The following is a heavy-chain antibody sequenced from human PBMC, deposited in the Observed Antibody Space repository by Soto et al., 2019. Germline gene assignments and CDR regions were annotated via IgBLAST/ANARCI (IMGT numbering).Heavy chain of an antibody. CDR3: AKDLLYFDWLFFVVSRPKNDAFAI. CDR2: ISGSGGST. Sequence: GALRLSCAASGFTFSSYAMRWVRQAPGKGLEWVSAISGSGGSTYYADSVKGRFTISRDNSKNTLYLQMNSLRAEDTAVYYCAKDLLYFDWLFFVVSRPKNDAFAIWGQGTMVTVSS. V-gene: IGHV3-23*01. D-gene: IGHD3-9*01. CDR1: GFTFSSYA. J-gene: IGHJ3*02.